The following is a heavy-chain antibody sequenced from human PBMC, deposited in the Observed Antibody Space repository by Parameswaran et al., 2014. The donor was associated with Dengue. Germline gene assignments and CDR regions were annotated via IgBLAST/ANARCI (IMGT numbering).Heavy chain of an antibody. CDR3: AKLPTPLPYSSGWYSDY. D-gene: IGHD6-19*01. CDR2: ISGSGGST. V-gene: IGHV3-23*01. Sequence: WIRQPPGKGLEWVSAISGSGGSTYYTDSVKGRFTISRDNSKNTLYLQMNSLRAEDTAVFYCAKLPTPLPYSSGWYSDYWGQGTLVTVSS. J-gene: IGHJ4*02.